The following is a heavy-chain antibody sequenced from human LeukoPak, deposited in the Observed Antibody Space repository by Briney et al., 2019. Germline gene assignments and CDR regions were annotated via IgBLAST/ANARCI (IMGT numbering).Heavy chain of an antibody. CDR1: GFTFDDYG. CDR2: INWNGGST. V-gene: IGHV3-20*04. D-gene: IGHD4-17*01. CDR3: AKGGDDYGAADEYFQH. J-gene: IGHJ1*01. Sequence: GESLKISCAASGFTFDDYGMSWVRQAPGKGLEWVSGINWNGGSTGYADSVKGRFTISRDNSKNTLYLQMNSLRAEDTAVYYCAKGGDDYGAADEYFQHWGQGTLVTVSS.